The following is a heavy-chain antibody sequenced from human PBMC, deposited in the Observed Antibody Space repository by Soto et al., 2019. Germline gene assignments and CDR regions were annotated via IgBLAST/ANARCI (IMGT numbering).Heavy chain of an antibody. J-gene: IGHJ6*03. V-gene: IGHV4-4*02. CDR2: IYHSGRT. Sequence: QVQLQESGPGLVKPSGTLSLTCAVSSGSISSSNWWSWVRQPPGKGLEWIGEIYHSGRTNYNPSLKSRVTTSEVKSKKQFPLKRRSVTAADAAGYYCARATPIVVVPAGGDYYYYMDVWGKGTTVTVSS. D-gene: IGHD2-2*01. CDR1: SGSISSSNW. CDR3: ARATPIVVVPAGGDYYYYMDV.